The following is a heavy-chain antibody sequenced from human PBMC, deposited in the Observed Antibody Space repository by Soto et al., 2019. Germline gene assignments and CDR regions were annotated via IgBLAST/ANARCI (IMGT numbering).Heavy chain of an antibody. V-gene: IGHV3-23*01. CDR3: ARGGALGYCSSTSCYSFDP. CDR2: ISGSGGST. D-gene: IGHD2-2*01. CDR1: GFTFSSYA. Sequence: EVQLLESGGGLVQPGGSLRLSCAASGFTFSSYAMSWVRQAPGKGLEWVSAISGSGGSTYYADSVKGRFTISRDNSKNTLYLQMNSLRAEDTAVYYCARGGALGYCSSTSCYSFDPWGQGTLVTVSS. J-gene: IGHJ5*02.